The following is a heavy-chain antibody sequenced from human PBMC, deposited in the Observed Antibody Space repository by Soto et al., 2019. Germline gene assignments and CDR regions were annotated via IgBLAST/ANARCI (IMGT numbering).Heavy chain of an antibody. V-gene: IGHV3-33*01. CDR1: GFTFSSYG. CDR3: ARGRGYNYGLLDY. CDR2: IWYDGNYK. J-gene: IGHJ4*02. D-gene: IGHD5-18*01. Sequence: SXXSLRLSCAASGFTFSSYGMHWVLQAPGEGLEWVALIWYDGNYKYYADSVKGRFTISRDNSKNTLYLQMNSLRAEDTAVYYCARGRGYNYGLLDYWGQGTLVTVSS.